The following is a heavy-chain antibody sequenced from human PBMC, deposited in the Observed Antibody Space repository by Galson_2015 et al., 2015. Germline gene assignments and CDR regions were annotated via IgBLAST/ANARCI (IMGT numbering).Heavy chain of an antibody. Sequence: SETLSLTCTVSGGSVSSASYHWTWLRQPPGKALEWIGYINYIGSTNYNPSVNSRVTILVDRSKNQFSLNLRSATAADTAVYYCARVASGSWNYYMDVWGEGTTVTVSS. J-gene: IGHJ6*03. CDR3: ARVASGSWNYYMDV. V-gene: IGHV4-61*01. D-gene: IGHD6-13*01. CDR2: INYIGST. CDR1: GGSVSSASYH.